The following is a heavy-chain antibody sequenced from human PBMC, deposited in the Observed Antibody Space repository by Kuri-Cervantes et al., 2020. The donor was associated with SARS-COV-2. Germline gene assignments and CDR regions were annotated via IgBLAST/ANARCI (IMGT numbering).Heavy chain of an antibody. V-gene: IGHV3-30*04. CDR1: XFXXSNYA. D-gene: IGHD5-24*01. CDR2: ISXXXSXX. CDR3: ASNLNSRXGYHYPFDY. J-gene: IGHJ4*02. Sequence: GESLKXXXVASXFXXSNYAXRWVRPAXGEXXEWVXXISXXXSXXXHADSXXSRFXXPRDNSXXXLFLQVDSLRAEETXIXYCASNLNSRXGYHYPFDYWGQGTVVTVSS.